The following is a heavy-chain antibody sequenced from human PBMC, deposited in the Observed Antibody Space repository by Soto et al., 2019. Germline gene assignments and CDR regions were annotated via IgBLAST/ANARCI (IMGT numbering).Heavy chain of an antibody. D-gene: IGHD4-17*01. Sequence: QVQLQESGPGLVKPSQTLSLTCTVYGGSLSSGGYYWSWVRQHPGKGREWIGYIYYSGSTYYNPSLKSRVTMSVDTSKNQFSLKLSSVTAADTAVYYCARGFYTVTNWFDPWGQGTLVTVSS. V-gene: IGHV4-31*03. J-gene: IGHJ5*02. CDR3: ARGFYTVTNWFDP. CDR1: GGSLSSGGYY. CDR2: IYYSGST.